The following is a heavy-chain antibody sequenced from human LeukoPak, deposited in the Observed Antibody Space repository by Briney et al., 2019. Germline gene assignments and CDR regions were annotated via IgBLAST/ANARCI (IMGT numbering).Heavy chain of an antibody. CDR1: GFTFGDYA. Sequence: PGGSLRLSCTASGFTFGDYAMSWVRQAPGKGLEWVGFIRSKAYGGTTEYAASVRGRFTISRDDSKSIAYLQMNNLKTEDTAVYYCTRDQRAYYYGSGSQSHWGQGTLVTVSS. J-gene: IGHJ4*02. V-gene: IGHV3-49*04. D-gene: IGHD3-10*01. CDR3: TRDQRAYYYGSGSQSH. CDR2: IRSKAYGGTT.